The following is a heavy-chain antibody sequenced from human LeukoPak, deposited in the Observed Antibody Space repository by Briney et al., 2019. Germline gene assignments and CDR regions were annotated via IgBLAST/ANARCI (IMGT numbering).Heavy chain of an antibody. CDR3: AKDYYDSSGSGAFDI. Sequence: GGSLRLSCTASGFSFSRYWMHWVRQAPGKGLMWVSRTNSDGINTKYADSVKGRFTISRDNSKNTLYLQMNSLRAEDTAVYYCAKDYYDSSGSGAFDIWGQGTMVTVSS. CDR2: TNSDGINT. V-gene: IGHV3-74*03. D-gene: IGHD3-22*01. CDR1: GFSFSRYW. J-gene: IGHJ3*02.